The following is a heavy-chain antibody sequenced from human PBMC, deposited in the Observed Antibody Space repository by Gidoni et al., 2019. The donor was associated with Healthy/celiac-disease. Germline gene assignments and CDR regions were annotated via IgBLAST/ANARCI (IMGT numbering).Heavy chain of an antibody. D-gene: IGHD3-10*01. V-gene: IGHV3-23*01. CDR2: ISGSGVST. CDR3: AKGYYYGSGYAFDY. J-gene: IGHJ4*02. CDR1: GVPFSSYA. Sequence: EVQLLESGGGLVQPGGSLRLSCAASGVPFSSYAMSWVRQAPGKGLEWVSAISGSGVSTYYADSVKGRFTISRDNSKNTLYLQMNSLRAEDTAVYYCAKGYYYGSGYAFDYWGQGTLVTVSS.